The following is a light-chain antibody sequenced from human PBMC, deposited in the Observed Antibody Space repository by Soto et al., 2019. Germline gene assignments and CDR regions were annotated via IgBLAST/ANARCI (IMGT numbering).Light chain of an antibody. J-gene: IGKJ2*01. CDR2: DAS. V-gene: IGKV1-39*01. CDR1: QSISSY. CDR3: QQSYSTPHVT. Sequence: DIQMTQSPSSLSASVGDRVTITCRASQSISSYLNWYQQKPGKAPKLLISDASSLQSGVPSRFSGSGSGTDFTLTISSLQPEDFATYYCQQSYSTPHVTFGQGTKLEIK.